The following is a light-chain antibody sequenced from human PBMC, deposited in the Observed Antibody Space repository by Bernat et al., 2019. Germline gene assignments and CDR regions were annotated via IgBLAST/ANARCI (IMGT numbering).Light chain of an antibody. CDR1: QSINSY. CDR2: AAS. Sequence: DIQMTQSPTSLSASVGDRVTIACRASQSINSYLNWYQQKPGQAPKLLIYAASSLQSGVPSRFSSSESGTDFTLTISSLQPEDFATYYCQQSYSSPPTFGQGTKLELK. CDR3: QQSYSSPPT. V-gene: IGKV1-39*01. J-gene: IGKJ1*01.